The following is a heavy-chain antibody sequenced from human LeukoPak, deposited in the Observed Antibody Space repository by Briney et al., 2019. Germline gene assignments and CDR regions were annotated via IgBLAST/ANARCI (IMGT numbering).Heavy chain of an antibody. CDR3: ARHPIVVVQIDY. V-gene: IGHV4-38-2*01. CDR1: GYSISSGCY. J-gene: IGHJ4*02. CDR2: IYHSGST. D-gene: IGHD2-2*01. Sequence: SETLSLTSAVSGYSISSGCYWGWIRQPPGKGLEWIGSIYHSGSTYYNPSLKSRVTISVDTSKNQFSLKLGSVTAADTAVYYCARHPIVVVQIDYWGQGTLVTVSS.